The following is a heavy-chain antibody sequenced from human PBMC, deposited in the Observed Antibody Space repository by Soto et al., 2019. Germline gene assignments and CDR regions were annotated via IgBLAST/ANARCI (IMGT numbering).Heavy chain of an antibody. CDR3: ARVASSSWYNDYYYYYGMGV. CDR1: GGTFSSYA. J-gene: IGHJ6*02. D-gene: IGHD6-13*01. Sequence: SVKVSCKASGGTFSSYAISWVRQAPGQGLEWMGGIIPIFGTANYAQKFQGRVTITADKSTSTAYMELSSLRSEDTAVYYCARVASSSWYNDYYYYYGMGVWGQGTTVTVSS. CDR2: IIPIFGTA. V-gene: IGHV1-69*06.